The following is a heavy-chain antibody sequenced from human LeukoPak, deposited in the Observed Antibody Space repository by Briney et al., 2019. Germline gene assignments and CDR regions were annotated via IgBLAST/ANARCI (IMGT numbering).Heavy chain of an antibody. CDR1: GFIFSNYG. Sequence: PGGSLGLSCAASGFIFSNYGMHWVRQAPGKGLEWVSAIANVGNIYYSNSVRGRFTISRENAKNAVYLQMNGLRVGDTAVYYCARGGEDGFDPWGQGTLVTVSS. V-gene: IGHV3-13*01. CDR3: ARGGEDGFDP. J-gene: IGHJ5*02. CDR2: IANVGNI. D-gene: IGHD3-16*01.